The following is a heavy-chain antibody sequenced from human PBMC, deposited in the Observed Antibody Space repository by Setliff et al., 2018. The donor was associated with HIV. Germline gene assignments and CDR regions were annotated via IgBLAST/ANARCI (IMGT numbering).Heavy chain of an antibody. Sequence: ASVKVSCKASGYTFTTYSINWVRQAPGQGLEWMGRSNPSSAAANYAQKFQGRVTMTRDTSSSTVYMDLTRLTSDDTAVYYCGRGGGGPSGFETWGRGTMVTVSS. V-gene: IGHV1-2*06. J-gene: IGHJ3*02. CDR2: SNPSSAAA. D-gene: IGHD1-26*01. CDR1: GYTFTTYS. CDR3: GRGGGGPSGFET.